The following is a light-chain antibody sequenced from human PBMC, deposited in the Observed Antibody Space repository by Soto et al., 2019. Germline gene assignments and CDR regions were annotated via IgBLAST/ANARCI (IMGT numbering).Light chain of an antibody. CDR2: GNS. Sequence: QSVLTQPPSVSGAPGQRVTISCTGSSSNIGAGYDVHWYQQLPGTAPKLLIYGNSNRPSGVPDRFSGSKSGTSASLAITGLXXXXXXXYYCQSYDSSLSGYVFGTGTK. CDR3: QSYDSSLSGYV. V-gene: IGLV1-40*01. J-gene: IGLJ1*01. CDR1: SSNIGAGYD.